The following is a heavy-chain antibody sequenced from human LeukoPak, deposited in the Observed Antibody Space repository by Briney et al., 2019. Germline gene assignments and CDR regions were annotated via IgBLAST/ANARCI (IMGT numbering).Heavy chain of an antibody. Sequence: PSETLSLTCTVPGASISSYYWSWIRQPPGKGLEWIGDIYYSGSIKYNPSLKSRVTMSVDTSKNQFSLKLSSVTAADTAIYYCARENPSGYYNRPIDYWGQGTLVAVSS. CDR2: IYYSGSI. J-gene: IGHJ4*02. D-gene: IGHD3-22*01. V-gene: IGHV4-59*01. CDR3: ARENPSGYYNRPIDY. CDR1: GASISSYY.